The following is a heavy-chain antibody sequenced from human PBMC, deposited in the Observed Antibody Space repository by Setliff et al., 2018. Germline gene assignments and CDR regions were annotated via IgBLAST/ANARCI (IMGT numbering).Heavy chain of an antibody. Sequence: SETLSLTCAVSGYSISSGYYWGWIRQPPGKGLEWIGSIYHSGSTYYNPSLKXRVTISXXXXXXXXXXXXXXXXXADTXVYYCARHKAGITIFGVVINPDAFDIWGQGTMVTV. CDR1: GYSISSGYY. D-gene: IGHD3-3*01. CDR3: ARHKAGITIFGVVINPDAFDI. CDR2: IYHSGST. J-gene: IGHJ3*02. V-gene: IGHV4-38-2*01.